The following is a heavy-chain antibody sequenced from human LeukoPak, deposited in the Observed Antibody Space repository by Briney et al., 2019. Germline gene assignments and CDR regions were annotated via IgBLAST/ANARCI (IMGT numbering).Heavy chain of an antibody. V-gene: IGHV3-11*06. CDR1: GFTFSDYY. Sequence: GGSLRLSCAASGFTFSDYYMTWIRQAPGKGLEWVSHISSSSRYTNSADSVKGRFTISRDNAKNSLYLQMKSLRDEDTAVYYCARYGSGTSYITNYFDYWGQGTLVTVSS. CDR3: ARYGSGTSYITNYFDY. D-gene: IGHD3-10*01. J-gene: IGHJ4*02. CDR2: ISSSSRYT.